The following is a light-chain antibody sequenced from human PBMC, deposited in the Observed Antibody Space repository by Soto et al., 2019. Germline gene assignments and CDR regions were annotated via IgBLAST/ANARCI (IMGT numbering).Light chain of an antibody. V-gene: IGKV3-20*01. Sequence: EIVLTQSPGTLSLSPGERATLSCRASQSVSSRYLAWYQQKPGQAPRLLIYGASSRTTGIPDRFSGSGSGTDFTLTISRLEPEDFALYDCQQYGSSWTFGQGTKVEIK. CDR3: QQYGSSWT. CDR1: QSVSSRY. J-gene: IGKJ1*01. CDR2: GAS.